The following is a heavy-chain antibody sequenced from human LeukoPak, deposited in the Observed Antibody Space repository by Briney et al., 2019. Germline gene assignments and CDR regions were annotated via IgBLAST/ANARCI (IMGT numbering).Heavy chain of an antibody. Sequence: PSETLSLTCTVSGYPISSGYYWGWIRQPPGKGLEWIGSIYHSGNTYYNPSLKSRVTISVDTSKNQFSLKLSSVTAADTAVYYCARQGSIAAAENWFDPWGQGTLVTVSS. J-gene: IGHJ5*02. CDR3: ARQGSIAAAENWFDP. CDR2: IYHSGNT. D-gene: IGHD6-13*01. V-gene: IGHV4-38-2*02. CDR1: GYPISSGYY.